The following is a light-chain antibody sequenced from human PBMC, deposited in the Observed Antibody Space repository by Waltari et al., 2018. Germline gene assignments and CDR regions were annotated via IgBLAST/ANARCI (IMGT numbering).Light chain of an antibody. CDR2: ANN. J-gene: IGLJ2*01. CDR1: SPNIGSRFD. Sequence: QSVLTQPPSVSGAPGQRVTISCTGSSPNIGSRFDVHWYQQVPGTVPKLLIYANNYRPSGVPGRFSGSKSGTSASLAIAGLQAEDEADYYCQSYDSSLSAWVFGGGTKLTVL. V-gene: IGLV1-40*01. CDR3: QSYDSSLSAWV.